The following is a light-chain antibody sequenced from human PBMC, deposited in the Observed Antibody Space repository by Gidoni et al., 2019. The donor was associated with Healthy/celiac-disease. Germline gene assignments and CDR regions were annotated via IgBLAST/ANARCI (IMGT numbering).Light chain of an antibody. CDR2: VAS. Sequence: EIDLAQSPATLSLSTGERATLPCRASQRVSSYLAWYQQKPGQAPKLLIYVASKWASGIPARFSGSGSGTDFTLTISSLEPEDFAIYYCQQRSNWPPWTFGQGTKVEIK. V-gene: IGKV3-11*01. CDR3: QQRSNWPPWT. CDR1: QRVSSY. J-gene: IGKJ1*01.